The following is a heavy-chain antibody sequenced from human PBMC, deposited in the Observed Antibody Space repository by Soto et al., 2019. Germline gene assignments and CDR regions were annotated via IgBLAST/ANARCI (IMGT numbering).Heavy chain of an antibody. CDR2: IIPILGIT. J-gene: IGHJ4*02. CDR1: GVTFSSYT. V-gene: IGHV1-69*08. D-gene: IGHD2-15*01. CDR3: ARDGRCSANICYSFPDY. Sequence: QVQLVQSGAEVKKTGSSVKVSCKASGVTFSSYTISWVRQAPGQGLEWMGRIIPILGITNYAQKFQGRVTITADKSTSTAYMALSILRSEDTAVYYCARDGRCSANICYSFPDYLGQGTLVTVSS.